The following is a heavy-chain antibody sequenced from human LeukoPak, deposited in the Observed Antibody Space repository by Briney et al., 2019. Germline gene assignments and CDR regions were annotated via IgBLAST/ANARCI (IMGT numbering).Heavy chain of an antibody. J-gene: IGHJ5*02. CDR2: ISSSSSTI. V-gene: IGHV3-48*04. Sequence: GGSLRLSCAASGFTVSSNYMSWVRQAPGKGLEWVSYISSSSSTIYYADSVKGRFTISRDNAKNSLYLQMNSLRAEDTAVYYCARDSLGWNWFDPWGQGTLVTVSS. CDR3: ARDSLGWNWFDP. CDR1: GFTVSSNY.